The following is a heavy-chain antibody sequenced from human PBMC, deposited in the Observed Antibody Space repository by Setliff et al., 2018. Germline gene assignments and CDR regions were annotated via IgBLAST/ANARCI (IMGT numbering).Heavy chain of an antibody. Sequence: SETLSLTCSVSGASVSSNDYFWAWIRQPPRERLHWIGTTTYNPLLKSRATMSVDTSRKNFSLRLTSVTAADTAVYYCARGGSTIASRPDLVYFDSWGRGALVTVSS. V-gene: IGHV4-39*02. J-gene: IGHJ4*02. D-gene: IGHD6-6*01. CDR2: T. CDR3: ARGGSTIASRPDLVYFDS. CDR1: GASVSSNDYF.